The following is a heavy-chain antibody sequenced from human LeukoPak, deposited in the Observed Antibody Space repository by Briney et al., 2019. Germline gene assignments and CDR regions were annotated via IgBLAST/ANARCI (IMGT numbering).Heavy chain of an antibody. CDR2: IKKDGSEK. J-gene: IGHJ4*02. Sequence: GGSLRLSCAASGFTFSSYWMSWVRQAPGKGLEWVANIKKDGSEKFYVDSVKGRFTISRDNSKNTLYLQMNSLRAEDTAVYYCARDLSYYDSSGYYPHYWGQGTLVTVSS. D-gene: IGHD3-22*01. V-gene: IGHV3-7*01. CDR3: ARDLSYYDSSGYYPHY. CDR1: GFTFSSYW.